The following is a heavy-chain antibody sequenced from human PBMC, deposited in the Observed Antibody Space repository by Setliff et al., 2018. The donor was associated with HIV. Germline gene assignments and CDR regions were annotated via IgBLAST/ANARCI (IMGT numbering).Heavy chain of an antibody. CDR1: GGSFSDYY. V-gene: IGHV4-34*01. Sequence: PSETLSLTCAVYGGSFSDYYWSWIRQPPGEGLEWIGEINHGGITNYNPSLKSRVSILIDTSKNQFFLKLKSVTAADTAVYYCARHRDGGTYPLDYWGQGTLVTVSS. D-gene: IGHD1-26*01. CDR3: ARHRDGGTYPLDY. CDR2: INHGGIT. J-gene: IGHJ4*02.